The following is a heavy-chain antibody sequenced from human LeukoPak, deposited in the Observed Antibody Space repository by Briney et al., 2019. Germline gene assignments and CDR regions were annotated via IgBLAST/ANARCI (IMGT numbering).Heavy chain of an antibody. J-gene: IGHJ4*02. CDR3: AKDARYGDYETNFDY. CDR1: GFTFSSYA. V-gene: IGHV3-23*01. D-gene: IGHD4-17*01. Sequence: PGGSLRLSCAASGFTFSSYAMSWVRQAPGKGLEWVSSISGSGGSTYYADSVKGRFTISRDNSKNTLYLQMNSLRAEDTAVYYCAKDARYGDYETNFDYWGQGTLVTVSS. CDR2: ISGSGGST.